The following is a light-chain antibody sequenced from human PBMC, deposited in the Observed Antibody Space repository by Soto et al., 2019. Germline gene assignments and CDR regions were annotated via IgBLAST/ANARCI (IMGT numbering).Light chain of an antibody. V-gene: IGLV2-14*01. CDR2: DVS. J-gene: IGLJ1*01. Sequence: QSALTEPASVSGSTEQSITISCTGTSSDVGGYNYVSWYQQHPGKAPKFMIYDVSNRPSGVSNRFSGSKSGNTASLTISGLQAEDEADYYCCLYTTSNTRQIVFGTGTKLTVL. CDR3: CLYTTSNTRQIV. CDR1: SSDVGGYNY.